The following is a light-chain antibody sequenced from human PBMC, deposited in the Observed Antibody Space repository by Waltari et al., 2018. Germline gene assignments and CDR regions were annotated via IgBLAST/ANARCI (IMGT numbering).Light chain of an antibody. V-gene: IGKV3-20*01. CDR1: QSVSSNY. CDR3: QYYGSSPGT. J-gene: IGKJ2*01. Sequence: EIVLTHSPGTLSLSPGERSTLSCRASQSVSSNYFAWYQQKPGQAPRLLIRGASSRAIGIPDRFSGSGSGTDFTLTISRLEPEDFAVYYCQYYGSSPGTFGQGTKLEIK. CDR2: GAS.